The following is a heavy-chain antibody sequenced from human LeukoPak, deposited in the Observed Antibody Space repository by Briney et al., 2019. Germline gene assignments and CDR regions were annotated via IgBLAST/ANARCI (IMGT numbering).Heavy chain of an antibody. V-gene: IGHV4-59*08. CDR1: GGPISSYY. Sequence: SETLSLTCTVSGGPISSYYWSWIRQPPGKGLEWIGYIYYSGSTNYNPSLKSRVTISVDTSKNQFSLKLSSVTAADTAVYYCARQTGSYFSYFDYWGQGTLVTVSS. J-gene: IGHJ4*02. D-gene: IGHD1-26*01. CDR2: IYYSGST. CDR3: ARQTGSYFSYFDY.